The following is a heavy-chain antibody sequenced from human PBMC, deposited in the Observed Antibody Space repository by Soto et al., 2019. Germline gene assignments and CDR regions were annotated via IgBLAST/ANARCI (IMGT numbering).Heavy chain of an antibody. V-gene: IGHV2-5*02. Sequence: QITLKESGPTRVRPTQTLTLTCTFSGFSLSTNGVGLGWIRQSPGKALERLALIYWDDDKRYSPSLKSRLTITKDPSKNRLVLTRTNMDPXXTATXXXAHXXXLXXXWXXGXFDFWGQGALVTVSS. CDR1: GFSLSTNGVG. CDR2: IYWDDDK. CDR3: AHXXXLXXXWXXGXFDF. J-gene: IGHJ4*02.